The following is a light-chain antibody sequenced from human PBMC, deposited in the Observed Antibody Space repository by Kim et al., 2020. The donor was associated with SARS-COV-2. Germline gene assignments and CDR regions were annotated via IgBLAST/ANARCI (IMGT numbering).Light chain of an antibody. V-gene: IGLV3-19*01. Sequence: VGLGQTVRLTRQGDSHRSYYATWYQQKPGQAPIVVIYGKNNRPSGIPDRFSGSSSGNTASLTITGTQACDEADFYCNSRDSNDNVGFGAGPHLTVL. CDR1: SHRSYY. J-gene: IGLJ2*01. CDR3: NSRDSNDNVG. CDR2: GKN.